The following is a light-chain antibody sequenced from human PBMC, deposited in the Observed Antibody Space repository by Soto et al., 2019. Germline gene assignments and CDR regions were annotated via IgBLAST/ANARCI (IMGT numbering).Light chain of an antibody. V-gene: IGLV2-23*01. CDR1: SSDVGRYIL. CDR3: CSYADSRASPYV. CDR2: DGI. Sequence: SVLTQPASVSGSPGQSITISCTGPSSDVGRYILVSWYQQHPGKAPKLIIYDGIKRPSGVSNRFSGSQSGNTASLTISGLQAEDEADYYCCSYADSRASPYVFGTGTKVTVL. J-gene: IGLJ1*01.